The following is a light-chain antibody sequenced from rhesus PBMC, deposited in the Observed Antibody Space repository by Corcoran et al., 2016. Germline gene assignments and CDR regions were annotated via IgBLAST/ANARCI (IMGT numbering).Light chain of an antibody. CDR2: KAS. V-gene: IGKV1-22*01. CDR1: QSISSW. CDR3: QQYSSSPYS. Sequence: DIQMTQSPSSLSASVGDTVTITCRASQSISSWLAWYQQKPGKAPKLLIYKASSLQSWVPSRFSGSGSGTDFTLTISSLQSEDFATYYCQQYSSSPYSFGQGTKVEIK. J-gene: IGKJ2*01.